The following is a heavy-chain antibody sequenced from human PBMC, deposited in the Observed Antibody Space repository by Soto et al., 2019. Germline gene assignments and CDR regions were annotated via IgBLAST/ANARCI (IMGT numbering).Heavy chain of an antibody. CDR2: MNPNSGNT. CDR1: GYTFSIYD. CDR3: ARGWRYYESSGYYDDAVDI. J-gene: IGHJ3*02. Sequence: DSLKVSCKSSGYTFSIYDINWVRQAPGQGLEWMGWMNPNSGNTDYAQKFQGRVTMTRNTSITTAYMELSSLRSEDTAVYYCARGWRYYESSGYYDDAVDIWR. D-gene: IGHD3-22*01. V-gene: IGHV1-8*01.